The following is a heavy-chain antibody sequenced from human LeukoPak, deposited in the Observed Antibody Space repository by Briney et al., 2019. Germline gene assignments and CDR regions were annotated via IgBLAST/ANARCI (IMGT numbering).Heavy chain of an antibody. CDR3: ARDGDGRINFDY. V-gene: IGHV1-2*02. Sequence: GASVKVSCKASGYTFTDYYIHWVRQAPGQGLEWMAWINPHSGDANYAPKFQGRITLTRDTSVSIDCMELSSLTSDDTAVYYCARDGDGRINFDYWGQGTLVTVSS. J-gene: IGHJ4*02. D-gene: IGHD5-24*01. CDR2: INPHSGDA. CDR1: GYTFTDYY.